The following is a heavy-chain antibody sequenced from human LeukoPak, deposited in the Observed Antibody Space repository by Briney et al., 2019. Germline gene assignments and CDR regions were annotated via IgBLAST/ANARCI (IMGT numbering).Heavy chain of an antibody. CDR1: GFTFSSYS. Sequence: PGGSLRLSCAASGFTFSSYSMNWVRQAPGKGLEWVSFISTSSSYIYYADSLKGRFAISRDNAKKSLYLQINSLRAEDTAVYYCAKEDYDSAFLHYYYYMDVWGKGTTVTISS. D-gene: IGHD3-22*01. V-gene: IGHV3-21*01. CDR2: ISTSSSYI. CDR3: AKEDYDSAFLHYYYYMDV. J-gene: IGHJ6*03.